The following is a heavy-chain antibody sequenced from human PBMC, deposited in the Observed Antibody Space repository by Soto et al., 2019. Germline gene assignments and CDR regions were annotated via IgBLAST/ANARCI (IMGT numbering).Heavy chain of an antibody. CDR2: INHSGST. J-gene: IGHJ4*02. CDR1: GGSFSGYY. V-gene: IGHV4-34*01. Sequence: SSETLSLTCAVYGGSFSGYYWSWIRQPPGKGLEWIGEINHSGSTNYNPSLKSRVTISVDTSKNQFSLKLSSVTAADTAVYYCARALSGWEDYWGQGTLVTVSS. D-gene: IGHD6-19*01. CDR3: ARALSGWEDY.